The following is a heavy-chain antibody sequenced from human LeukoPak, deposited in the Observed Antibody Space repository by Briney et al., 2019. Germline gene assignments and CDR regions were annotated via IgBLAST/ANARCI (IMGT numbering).Heavy chain of an antibody. D-gene: IGHD6-13*01. Sequence: ASVKVSCKASGYTFTSYGINWVRQATGQGLEWMGWMNPNSGNTGYAQKFQGRVTMTRNTSISTAYMELSSLRSEDTAVYYCARLKEGIAAAGTGIPYFDYWGQGTLLTVSS. CDR2: MNPNSGNT. CDR1: GYTFTSYG. CDR3: ARLKEGIAAAGTGIPYFDY. J-gene: IGHJ4*02. V-gene: IGHV1-8*01.